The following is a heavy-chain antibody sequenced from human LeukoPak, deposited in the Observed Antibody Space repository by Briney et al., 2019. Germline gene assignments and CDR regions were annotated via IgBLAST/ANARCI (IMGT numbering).Heavy chain of an antibody. V-gene: IGHV1-46*01. CDR1: GYTFTGYY. CDR2: INPSGGST. J-gene: IGHJ6*03. Sequence: ASVKVSCKASGYTFTGYYMHWVRQAPGQGLEWMGIINPSGGSTSYAQKFQGRVTMTRDTSTSTVYMELSSLRSEDTAVYYCASTIAAAGNMDVWGKGTTVTISS. CDR3: ASTIAAAGNMDV. D-gene: IGHD6-13*01.